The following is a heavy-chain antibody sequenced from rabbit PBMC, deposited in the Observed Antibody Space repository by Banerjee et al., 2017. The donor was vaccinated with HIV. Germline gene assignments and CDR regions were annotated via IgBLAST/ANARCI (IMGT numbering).Heavy chain of an antibody. CDR2: IYTISGST. CDR3: ARAYSNGHPFAL. J-gene: IGHJ4*01. D-gene: IGHD6-1*01. CDR1: GFSFSSGYD. V-gene: IGHV1S43*01. Sequence: QEQLEESGGGLVKPGGTLTLTCKASGFSFSSGYDMCWVRQAPGKGLELIVCIYTISGSTWYASWVHGRFTITRNTSLNTVDLKLTSLTVADTATYFCARAYSNGHPFALWGQGTLVTVS.